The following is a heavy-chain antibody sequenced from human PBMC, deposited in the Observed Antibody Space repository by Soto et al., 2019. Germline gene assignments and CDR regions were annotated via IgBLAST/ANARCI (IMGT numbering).Heavy chain of an antibody. CDR2: IYYSGST. V-gene: IGHV4-39*01. J-gene: IGHJ6*02. Sequence: SETLSLTCTVSGGSISSSSYYWGWIRQPPGKGLEWIGSIYYSGSTYYNPSLKSRVTISVDTSKNQFSLKLSSVTAADTAVYYCASLDYYYYYGMDVWGQGTTVTVSS. CDR1: GGSISSSSYY. CDR3: ASLDYYYYYGMDV.